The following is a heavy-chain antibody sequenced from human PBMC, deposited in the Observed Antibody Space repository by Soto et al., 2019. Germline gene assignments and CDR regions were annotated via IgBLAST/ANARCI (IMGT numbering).Heavy chain of an antibody. Sequence: QVQLVESGGGVVQPGRSLRLSCAASGFTFSSFAMHWVRQAPGKGLEWVAVISYDGSNKDYADSVKGRFTISRDNSKNTLYLQINSLRTEDTAVYYCPSTLVPSSPRLYWGQGTLVTVSS. CDR3: PSTLVPSSPRLY. CDR2: ISYDGSNK. V-gene: IGHV3-30-3*01. CDR1: GFTFSSFA. D-gene: IGHD2-2*01. J-gene: IGHJ4*02.